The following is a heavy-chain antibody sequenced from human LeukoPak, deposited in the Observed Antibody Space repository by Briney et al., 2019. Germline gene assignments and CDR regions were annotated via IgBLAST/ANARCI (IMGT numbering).Heavy chain of an antibody. D-gene: IGHD6-13*01. CDR1: GFTFSSYA. J-gene: IGHJ4*02. V-gene: IGHV3-23*01. CDR3: ARAWYSSTWYPDY. Sequence: TGGSLRLSCAASGFTFSSYATSWVRQAPGKGLEWVSAISGSGGRTYYADSVKGRFTISRDNSMNTLYLQMDSLRAEDTAVYYCARAWYSSTWYPDYWGQGTLVIVS. CDR2: ISGSGGRT.